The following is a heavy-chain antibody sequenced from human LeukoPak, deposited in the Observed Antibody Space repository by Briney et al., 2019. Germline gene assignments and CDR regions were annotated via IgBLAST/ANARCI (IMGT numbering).Heavy chain of an antibody. V-gene: IGHV1-2*02. CDR3: ATPTVMGWGGYFDY. J-gene: IGHJ4*02. CDR2: INPNSGGT. CDR1: GYTFTGYY. D-gene: IGHD3-16*01. Sequence: ASVKVSCKASGYTFTGYYMHWVRQAPGQGLEWTGWINPNSGGTNYAQKFQGRVTMTRDTSISTAYMELSRLRSDDTAVYYCATPTVMGWGGYFDYWGQGTLVTVSS.